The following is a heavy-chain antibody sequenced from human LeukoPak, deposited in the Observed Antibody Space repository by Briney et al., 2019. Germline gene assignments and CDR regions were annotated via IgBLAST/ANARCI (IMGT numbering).Heavy chain of an antibody. D-gene: IGHD2-2*02. CDR3: ARAPGYCSSTSCYTDYYYGMDV. CDR1: GYTFTSYG. Sequence: ASVKVSCEASGYTFTSYGISWVRQAPGQGLEWMGWISAYNGNTNYAQKLQGRVTMTTDTSTSTAYMELRSLRSDDTAVYYCARAPGYCSSTSCYTDYYYGMDVWGRGTTVTVSS. J-gene: IGHJ6*02. CDR2: ISAYNGNT. V-gene: IGHV1-18*01.